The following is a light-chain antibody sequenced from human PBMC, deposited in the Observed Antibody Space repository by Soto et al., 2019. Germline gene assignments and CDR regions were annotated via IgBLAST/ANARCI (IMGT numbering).Light chain of an antibody. CDR2: GAS. J-gene: IGKJ1*01. CDR1: QSFSNTY. V-gene: IGKV3-20*01. Sequence: EIVLTQSPGTLSLSPGERATLSCRASQSFSNTYLAWYQQKPGQAPRLLIYGASSRATGILDRFSGSGSGTDFTLTISRLEPEDFAVYYCQQYVRSPWTFGQGTKVEIK. CDR3: QQYVRSPWT.